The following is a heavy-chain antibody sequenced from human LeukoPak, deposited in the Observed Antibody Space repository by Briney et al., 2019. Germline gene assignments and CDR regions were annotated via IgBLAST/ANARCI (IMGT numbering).Heavy chain of an antibody. CDR2: IHYSGST. Sequence: KPSETLSLTCTVSGGSISSYYWSWIRQPPGKGLEWIGYIHYSGSTNYNPSVKRRVTISVDTPKKQLSLKLSSVTAADTAVYYCARSSSITARQYYYMDVWGEGTTVTVSS. V-gene: IGHV4-59*01. D-gene: IGHD6-6*01. CDR1: GGSISSYY. CDR3: ARSSSITARQYYYMDV. J-gene: IGHJ6*03.